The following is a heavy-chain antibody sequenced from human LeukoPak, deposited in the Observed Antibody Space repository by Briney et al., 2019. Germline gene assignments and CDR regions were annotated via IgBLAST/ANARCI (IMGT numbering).Heavy chain of an antibody. J-gene: IGHJ5*02. Sequence: RPGGSLRLSCAAYGFTFSSYSMNWVRQAPGKGLEWVSSISSSSSYIYYADSVKGRFTISRDNAKNSLYLQMNSLRAEDTAVYYCAREPKQCPYCGGGGFDPWGQGTLVTVSS. CDR3: AREPKQCPYCGGGGFDP. V-gene: IGHV3-21*01. CDR2: ISSSSSYI. CDR1: GFTFSSYS. D-gene: IGHD2-21*01.